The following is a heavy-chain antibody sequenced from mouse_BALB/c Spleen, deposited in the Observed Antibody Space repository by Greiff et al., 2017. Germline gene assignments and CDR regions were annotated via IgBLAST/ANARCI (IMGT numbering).Heavy chain of an antibody. D-gene: IGHD4-1*01. Sequence: EVKLEESGPGLVKPSQSLSLTCTVTGYSITSDYAWNWIRQFPGNKLEWMGYISYSGSTSYNPSLKSRISITRDTSKNQFFLQLNSVTTEDTATYYCARSTGRFAYWGQGTLVTVSA. V-gene: IGHV3-2*02. CDR2: ISYSGST. CDR3: ARSTGRFAY. J-gene: IGHJ3*01. CDR1: GYSITSDYA.